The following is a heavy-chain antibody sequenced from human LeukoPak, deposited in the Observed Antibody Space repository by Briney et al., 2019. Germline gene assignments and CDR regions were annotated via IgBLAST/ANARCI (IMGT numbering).Heavy chain of an antibody. CDR3: ARHGSSGRFTPGDFDY. CDR1: GFTFSNYW. D-gene: IGHD6-19*01. J-gene: IGHJ4*02. Sequence: GGSLRLSCAASGFTFSNYWMHWVRQAPGKGLVWVSLINSDGSSTSYADSVKGRFTISRDNAKNTLYLQMNSLRAEDTAVYYCARHGSSGRFTPGDFDYWGQGTLVTVSS. V-gene: IGHV3-74*01. CDR2: INSDGSST.